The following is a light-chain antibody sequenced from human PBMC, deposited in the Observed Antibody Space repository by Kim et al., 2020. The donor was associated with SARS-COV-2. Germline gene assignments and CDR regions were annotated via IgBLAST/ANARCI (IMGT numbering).Light chain of an antibody. CDR3: RQGTQLPFA. J-gene: IGKJ5*01. CDR2: EVF. CDR1: QSLLHSDGKTY. V-gene: IGKV2D-29*01. Sequence: PASISWKSSQSLLHSDGKTYLYWYLQKPGQPPQLLIYEVFNRFSGVPDRFSGSGSGTDFTLKISRVEDEDVGVYYCRQGTQLPFAFGQGTRLEIK.